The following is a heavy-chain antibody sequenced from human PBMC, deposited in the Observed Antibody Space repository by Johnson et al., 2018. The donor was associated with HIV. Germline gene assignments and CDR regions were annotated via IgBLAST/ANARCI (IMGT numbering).Heavy chain of an antibody. V-gene: IGHV3-NL1*01. Sequence: QVQLVESGGGVVQPGRSLRLSCAASGFTFSSYGMHWVRQAPGKGLEWVAVIYSGGDTYYADSVKGRLTISRDNSKNTRLLQMNSLRTEDTAVYYCARGGGLGAFDIWGQGTMVTVSS. CDR3: ARGGGLGAFDI. CDR2: IYSGGDT. CDR1: GFTFSSYG. J-gene: IGHJ3*02. D-gene: IGHD3-16*01.